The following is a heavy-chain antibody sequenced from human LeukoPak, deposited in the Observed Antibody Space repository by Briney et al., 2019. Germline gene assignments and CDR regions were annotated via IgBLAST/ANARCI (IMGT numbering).Heavy chain of an antibody. Sequence: TGGSLRLSCAASGFTFSSYAMSWVRQAPGKGLEWVSAISGSGGSTYYADSVKGRFTIPRDNSKNTLYLQMNSLRAEDTAVYYCAKEWGSQFGPGTYWGQGTLVTVSS. J-gene: IGHJ4*02. D-gene: IGHD3-10*01. CDR1: GFTFSSYA. CDR3: AKEWGSQFGPGTY. CDR2: ISGSGGST. V-gene: IGHV3-23*01.